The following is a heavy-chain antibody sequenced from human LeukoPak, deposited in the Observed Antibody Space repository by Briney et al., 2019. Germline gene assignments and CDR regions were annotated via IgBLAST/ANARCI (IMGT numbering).Heavy chain of an antibody. D-gene: IGHD5-18*01. CDR3: ARLGNPWMQLWPTSDY. CDR2: IYPGDSDT. Sequence: GESLKISCKGSGYSFTSYWIGWVRQMPGKGLEWMGIIYPGDSDTRYSPSFQGQVTISADKSISTAYLQWSSLKASDTAMYYCARLGNPWMQLWPTSDYWGQGTLVTVSS. CDR1: GYSFTSYW. J-gene: IGHJ4*02. V-gene: IGHV5-51*01.